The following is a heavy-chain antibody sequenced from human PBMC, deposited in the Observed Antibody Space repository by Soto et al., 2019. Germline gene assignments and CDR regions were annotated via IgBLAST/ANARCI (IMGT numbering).Heavy chain of an antibody. V-gene: IGHV4-59*08. J-gene: IGHJ5*02. CDR3: ARQHGTEYSRHKVWFDP. CDR1: GGSISSYY. Sequence: KQSQTLSLTCTVSGGSISSYYWSWIRQPPGKGLEWIGYIYYSGSTNYNPSLKSRVTISVDTSKNQFSLKLSSVTAADTAVYYCARQHGTEYSRHKVWFDPWGQGTLVTVSS. CDR2: IYYSGST. D-gene: IGHD6-6*01.